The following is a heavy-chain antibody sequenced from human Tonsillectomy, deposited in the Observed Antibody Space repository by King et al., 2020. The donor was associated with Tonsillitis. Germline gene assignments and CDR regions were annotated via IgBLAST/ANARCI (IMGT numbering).Heavy chain of an antibody. J-gene: IGHJ4*02. CDR1: GGSISSYY. Sequence: QLQESGPGLVKPSETLSLTCTVSGGSISSYYLSWFRQPPVKGLEWIGYIYYSGGTNYNPSLKSRVTISVDTSKNQFSLKLSSVTAADTAVYYCARDSYSSGWEFDYWGQGTLVTVSS. CDR3: ARDSYSSGWEFDY. D-gene: IGHD6-19*01. CDR2: IYYSGGT. V-gene: IGHV4-59*01.